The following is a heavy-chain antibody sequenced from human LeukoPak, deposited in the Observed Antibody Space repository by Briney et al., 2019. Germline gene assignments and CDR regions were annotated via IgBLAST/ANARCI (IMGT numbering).Heavy chain of an antibody. D-gene: IGHD1-26*01. CDR1: GGSFSGYY. Sequence: PSETLSLTCAVYGGSFSGYYWSWIRQPPGKGLEWIGEINHSGSTNYNPSLKSRVILSFDTSKTQFFLKLSSVTAADTAVYYCARKVGASPSWFDPWGQGALVTVSS. CDR2: INHSGST. CDR3: ARKVGASPSWFDP. V-gene: IGHV4-34*01. J-gene: IGHJ5*02.